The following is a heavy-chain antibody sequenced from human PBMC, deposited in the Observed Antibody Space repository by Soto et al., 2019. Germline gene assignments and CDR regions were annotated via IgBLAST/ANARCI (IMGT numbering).Heavy chain of an antibody. Sequence: EVQLLESGGGLVQPGGSLRLSCAASGFTFSSYAMSWVRQAPGKGLEWVSAISGSGGSTYYADSVKGRFTISRDNSKNALYLQMNSLRAEDTAVYYCAKIGRVGFGELLDAIHFWGQGTLVTVSS. J-gene: IGHJ4*02. V-gene: IGHV3-23*01. D-gene: IGHD3-10*01. CDR3: AKIGRVGFGELLDAIHF. CDR2: ISGSGGST. CDR1: GFTFSSYA.